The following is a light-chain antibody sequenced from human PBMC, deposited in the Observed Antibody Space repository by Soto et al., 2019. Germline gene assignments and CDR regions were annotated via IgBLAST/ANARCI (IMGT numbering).Light chain of an antibody. CDR3: ETWDSNTWV. V-gene: IGLV4-60*02. J-gene: IGLJ3*02. CDR2: LEGSGSY. Sequence: QLVLTQSSSASASLGSSVKLTCTLSSGHSSYIIAWHQQQPGKAPRYLMKLEGSGSYNKGSGVPDRFSGSSSGADRYLTISTLPFEDEADYYCETWDSNTWVFGGGTKLTVL. CDR1: SGHSSYI.